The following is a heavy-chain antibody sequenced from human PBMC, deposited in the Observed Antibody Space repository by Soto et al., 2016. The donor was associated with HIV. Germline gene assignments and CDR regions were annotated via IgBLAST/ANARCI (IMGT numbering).Heavy chain of an antibody. CDR1: GYTFTGYY. CDR3: ARVGYDLERRRCFLDI. V-gene: IGHV1-2*02. D-gene: IGHD1-1*01. CDR2: INPNSGGT. Sequence: QVQLVQSGAEVKKPGASVKVSCKASGYTFTGYYMHWVRLAPGQGLEWMGWINPNSGGTNYAQKFQGRVTMTRDTSISTAYMELSRLRSDDTAVYYCARVGYDLERRRCFLDIWGQGTMVTVSS. J-gene: IGHJ3*02.